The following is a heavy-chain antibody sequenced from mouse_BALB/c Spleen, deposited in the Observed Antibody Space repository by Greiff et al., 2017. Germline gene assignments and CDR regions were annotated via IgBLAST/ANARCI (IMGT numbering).Heavy chain of an antibody. J-gene: IGHJ3*01. Sequence: EVKLVESGGALVQPGGSLKLSCAASGFTFSSYTMSWVRQTPEKRLEWVAYISNGGGSTYYPDTVKGRFTISRDNAKNTLYLQMSSLKSEDTAMYYCARDYRYEDWFAYWGQGTLVTVSA. CDR3: ARDYRYEDWFAY. D-gene: IGHD2-14*01. CDR2: ISNGGGST. CDR1: GFTFSSYT. V-gene: IGHV5-12-2*01.